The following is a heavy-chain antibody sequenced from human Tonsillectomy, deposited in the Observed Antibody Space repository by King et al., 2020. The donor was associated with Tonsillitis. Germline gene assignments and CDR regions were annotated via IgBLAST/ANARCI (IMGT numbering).Heavy chain of an antibody. J-gene: IGHJ4*02. V-gene: IGHV4-34*01. CDR1: GGSFSGYY. CDR3: AIGAKYVLRYFVPGVSLDY. Sequence: VQLQQWGAGLLKPSETLSLTCAVSGGSFSGYYWSWIRQPPGKGLEWIGEINHSGSTNYNPSLKSRVTISVDTSKNQFSLKLSSVTAADTAVYYCAIGAKYVLRYFVPGVSLDYWGQGTLVTVSS. CDR2: INHSGST. D-gene: IGHD3-9*01.